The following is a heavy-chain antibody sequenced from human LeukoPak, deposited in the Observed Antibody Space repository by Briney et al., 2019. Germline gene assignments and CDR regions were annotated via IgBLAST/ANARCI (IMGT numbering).Heavy chain of an antibody. CDR1: GFTFSSYW. J-gene: IGHJ4*02. D-gene: IGHD1-1*01. CDR3: ARGYAYFDY. CDR2: INTDGSST. Sequence: GGSLRLSCAASGFTFSSYWMHWVLQAPGKGLVWVSRINTDGSSTSYADSVKGRFTISRDNAKDTLYLQMNSLRAEDTAVYYCARGYAYFDYWGQGTLVTVSS. V-gene: IGHV3-74*01.